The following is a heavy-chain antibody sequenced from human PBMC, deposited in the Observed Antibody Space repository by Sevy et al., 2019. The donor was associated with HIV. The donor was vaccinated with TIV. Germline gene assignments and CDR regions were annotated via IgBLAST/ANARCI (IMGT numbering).Heavy chain of an antibody. D-gene: IGHD2-15*01. J-gene: IGHJ6*02. V-gene: IGHV3-23*01. CDR1: EFTFSSYA. CDR2: ISGSGRYT. CDR3: AKGFCSGTTCLSDYYYYGIDV. Sequence: GGSLRLSCAASEFTFSSYAMSWVRQAPGKGLEWVSSISGSGRYTSYADSVEGRFTVSRDNSKGTLYVQMNSMRAEDTAVYYCAKGFCSGTTCLSDYYYYGIDVWGQGTTVTVSS.